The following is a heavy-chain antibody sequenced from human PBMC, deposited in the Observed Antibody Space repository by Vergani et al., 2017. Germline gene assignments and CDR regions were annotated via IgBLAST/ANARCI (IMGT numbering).Heavy chain of an antibody. Sequence: EVQLLESGGGLVQPGGSLRLSCAASGLTFSSYAMSWVRQAPGKGLEWVSAISGSGGSTYYADSVKGRFTISRDNSKNTLYLQMNSLRAEDTAVYYCASRYSSSRPVDYWGQGTLVTVSS. V-gene: IGHV3-23*01. D-gene: IGHD6-13*01. CDR3: ASRYSSSRPVDY. J-gene: IGHJ4*02. CDR1: GLTFSSYA. CDR2: ISGSGGST.